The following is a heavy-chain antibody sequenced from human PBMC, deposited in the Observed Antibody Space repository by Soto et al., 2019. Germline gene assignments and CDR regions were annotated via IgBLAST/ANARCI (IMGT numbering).Heavy chain of an antibody. Sequence: SETLSLTCTVSGGSISSSSYYWGWIRQPPGKGLEWIGSIYYSGSTYYNPSLKSRVTISVDTSKNQFSLKLSSVTAADTAVYYCARHYDSSRYYAHFDYWGQGTLVTVSS. CDR2: IYYSGST. CDR3: ARHYDSSRYYAHFDY. J-gene: IGHJ4*02. V-gene: IGHV4-39*01. CDR1: GGSISSSSYY. D-gene: IGHD3-22*01.